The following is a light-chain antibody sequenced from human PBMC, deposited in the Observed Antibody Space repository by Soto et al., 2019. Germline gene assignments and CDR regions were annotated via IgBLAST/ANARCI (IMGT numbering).Light chain of an antibody. Sequence: QSVLTQPPSASGSPGQSVSISCTGTSSDVGGYDYVSWYQKHPGKAPKLRIYEVTIRPSGVSDRFSGSKSGNTASLTVSGLQAEDEAPSSCGSYTGGNPSGVCGTGTKVT. CDR1: SSDVGGYDY. CDR2: EVT. J-gene: IGLJ1*01. CDR3: GSYTGGNPSGV. V-gene: IGLV2-8*01.